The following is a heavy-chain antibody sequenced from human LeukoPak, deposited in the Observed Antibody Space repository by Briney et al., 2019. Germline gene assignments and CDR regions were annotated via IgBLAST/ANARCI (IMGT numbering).Heavy chain of an antibody. V-gene: IGHV1-2*02. J-gene: IGHJ4*02. CDR1: GYTFSDHY. Sequence: ASVKVSCKTSGYTFSDHYMHWVRQAPGQGLEWMGWINPNSGGTNYAQKFQGRVTMTRDTSITTAYMEMSRLTSDDTAVYYCARDGGFDYWGQGTLVTVSS. CDR3: ARDGGFDY. CDR2: INPNSGGT. D-gene: IGHD3-16*01.